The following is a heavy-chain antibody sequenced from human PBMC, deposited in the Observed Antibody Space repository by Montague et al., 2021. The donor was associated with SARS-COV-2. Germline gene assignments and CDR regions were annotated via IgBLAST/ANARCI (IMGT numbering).Heavy chain of an antibody. CDR3: ARGVYDSGNYYTRDQYYGLDV. CDR1: GGSSSGAY. D-gene: IGHD3-10*01. Sequence: SETLSLTCAVYGGSSSGAYWNWVRQPPGTGLEWIAEINYSGSANYNPSLKSRVTLSVDRSKNQFSLQLRSVTAADRAVYYCARGVYDSGNYYTRDQYYGLDVWGQGTTVAVSS. CDR2: INYSGSA. V-gene: IGHV4-34*01. J-gene: IGHJ6*02.